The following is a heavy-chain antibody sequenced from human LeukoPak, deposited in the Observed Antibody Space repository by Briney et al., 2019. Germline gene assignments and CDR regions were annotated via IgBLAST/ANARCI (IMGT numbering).Heavy chain of an antibody. Sequence: SETLSLTCTVSGGSISSSSYYWGWIRQPPGKGLEWIGSIYYSGSTYYNPSLKSRVTISVDTSKNQSSLKLSSVTAADTAVYYCARRYYDFWSGYYIPRGEAPGNWFDPWGQGTLVTVSS. D-gene: IGHD3-3*01. CDR1: GGSISSSSYY. J-gene: IGHJ5*02. V-gene: IGHV4-39*01. CDR2: IYYSGST. CDR3: ARRYYDFWSGYYIPRGEAPGNWFDP.